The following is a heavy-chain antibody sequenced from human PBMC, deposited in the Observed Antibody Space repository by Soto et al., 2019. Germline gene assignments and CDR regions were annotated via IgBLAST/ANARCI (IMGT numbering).Heavy chain of an antibody. CDR1: GFTFSTSG. J-gene: IGHJ4*02. V-gene: IGHV3-30*03. CDR2: ISYDGNDI. CDR3: ARGGDYYHGSGSFEL. Sequence: QVQLVESGGGVVQPGRSLRLSCAASGFTFSTSGMHWVRQAPGKGLEWVAVISYDGNDIYYEDSVKGRFTISRDNSKNTLYLETNSPRAEDTAVYYGARGGDYYHGSGSFELWGQGTLVTVSS. D-gene: IGHD3-10*01.